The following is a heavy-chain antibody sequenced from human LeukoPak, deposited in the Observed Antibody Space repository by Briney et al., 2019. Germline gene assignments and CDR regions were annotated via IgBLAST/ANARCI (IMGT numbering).Heavy chain of an antibody. Sequence: GRSLRLSCAASGFTFDDYAMHWVRQAPGKGLEWVSGISWNSGSIGYADSVKGRFTISRDNAKNSLYLQMNSLRAEDTALYYCAKDIAGAVAGRLGPGDAFDIWGQGTMVTVSS. CDR2: ISWNSGSI. CDR1: GFTFDDYA. J-gene: IGHJ3*02. CDR3: AKDIAGAVAGRLGPGDAFDI. D-gene: IGHD6-19*01. V-gene: IGHV3-9*01.